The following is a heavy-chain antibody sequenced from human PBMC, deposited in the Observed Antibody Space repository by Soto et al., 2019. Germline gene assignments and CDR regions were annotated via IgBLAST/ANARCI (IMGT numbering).Heavy chain of an antibody. Sequence: VQSGGSLRLSCAASGFTFSSYAMSWVRQAPGKELEWVSAISGSGGSTYYADSVKGRFTISRDNSKNTLYLQMNSLRAEDTAVYYCAKGTAYYDFWSGSHAFDIWGQGTMVTVSS. J-gene: IGHJ3*02. CDR3: AKGTAYYDFWSGSHAFDI. CDR1: GFTFSSYA. V-gene: IGHV3-23*01. CDR2: ISGSGGST. D-gene: IGHD3-3*01.